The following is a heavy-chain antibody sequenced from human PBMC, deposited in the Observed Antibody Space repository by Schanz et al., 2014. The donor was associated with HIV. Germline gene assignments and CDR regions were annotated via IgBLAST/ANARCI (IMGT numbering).Heavy chain of an antibody. CDR2: ISAGVGTA. D-gene: IGHD6-19*01. CDR3: AKMARSVAANTNFDY. V-gene: IGHV3-23*01. CDR1: GFTITSYG. J-gene: IGHJ4*02. Sequence: EVQLLESGGGLVQPGGSLRLSCAVSGFTITSYGMSWVRQAPGKGLEWVSTISAGVGTASYADSVKGRFTISRDNSKKMLFLQMNRLRAEDTAVYYCAKMARSVAANTNFDYWGQGTLVTVSS.